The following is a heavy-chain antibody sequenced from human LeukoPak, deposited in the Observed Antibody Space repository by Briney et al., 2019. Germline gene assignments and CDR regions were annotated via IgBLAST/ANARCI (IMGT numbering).Heavy chain of an antibody. D-gene: IGHD3-10*01. Sequence: GASVKVSCKASGYTFTSYDINWVRQATGQGLEWMGWMNPNSGNTGYAQKFQGRVTMTRNTSISTAYMELSSLRSEDTAVYYCARGLWYYGLGSYANLDYWGQGTLVTVSS. CDR3: ARGLWYYGLGSYANLDY. CDR1: GYTFTSYD. V-gene: IGHV1-8*01. J-gene: IGHJ4*02. CDR2: MNPNSGNT.